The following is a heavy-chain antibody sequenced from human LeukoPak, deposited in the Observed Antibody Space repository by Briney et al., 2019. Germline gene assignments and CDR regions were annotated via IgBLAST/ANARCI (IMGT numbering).Heavy chain of an antibody. D-gene: IGHD6-13*01. CDR3: AKGPGLGAGKRYLDL. CDR2: ISWNSGNM. J-gene: IGHJ2*01. CDR1: GFMFNDYA. Sequence: GGSLRLSCAPSGFMFNDYALHWVRQAPGKGLERVSSISWNSGNMYYVDSVKGRFTISRDNAKNSLSLQMNSLKPEDTALYYCAKGPGLGAGKRYLDLWGRGTLVIVSS. V-gene: IGHV3-9*01.